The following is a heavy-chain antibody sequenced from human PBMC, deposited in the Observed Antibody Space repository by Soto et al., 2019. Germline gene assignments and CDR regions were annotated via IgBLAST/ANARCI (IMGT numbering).Heavy chain of an antibody. J-gene: IGHJ3*02. Sequence: EGQLVEAGGGLEQPGRSLRLSCAASGFTFENYAMHWVRRAPGKALEWVASISWNSVSTGYADSVKGRFTISRDNAANSLYLQMDSLTRDDTALYYCVKDNGGWFPRDDEACDIWGPGTMVTVSS. D-gene: IGHD6-19*01. V-gene: IGHV3-9*01. CDR2: ISWNSVST. CDR1: GFTFENYA. CDR3: VKDNGGWFPRDDEACDI.